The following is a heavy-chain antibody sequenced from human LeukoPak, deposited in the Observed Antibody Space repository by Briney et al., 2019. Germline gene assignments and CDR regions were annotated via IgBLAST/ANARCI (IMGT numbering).Heavy chain of an antibody. CDR3: ARAVAIGRWRLDY. CDR1: GYSFTSYY. Sequence: ASVTVSCKASGYSFTSYYLHWVRQAPGQGLEWVGIINPTGGSTSYAQKFQGRVTMTRDTSASTVYMELSSLRSEDTAVYYCARAVAIGRWRLDYWGQGTLVTVSS. CDR2: INPTGGST. J-gene: IGHJ4*02. V-gene: IGHV1-46*01. D-gene: IGHD4-23*01.